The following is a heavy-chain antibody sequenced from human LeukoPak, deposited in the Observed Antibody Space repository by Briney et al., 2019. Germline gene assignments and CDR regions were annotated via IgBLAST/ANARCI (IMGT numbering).Heavy chain of an antibody. CDR1: GYIFTSYG. V-gene: IGHV1-18*01. D-gene: IGHD1-14*01. J-gene: IGHJ4*02. CDR3: ARTTAWARTKFDY. Sequence: GASVKVSCKASGYIFTSYGFTWVRQAPGQGLEWMGWISAYSDNANYAQNLQGRVTMTTDTSTSTAYMELRSLRSDDTAVYYCARTTAWARTKFDYWGQGTLVTVSS. CDR2: ISAYSDNA.